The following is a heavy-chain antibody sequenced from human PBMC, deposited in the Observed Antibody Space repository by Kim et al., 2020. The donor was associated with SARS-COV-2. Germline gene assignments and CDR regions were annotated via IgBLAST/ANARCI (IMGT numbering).Heavy chain of an antibody. Sequence: SETLSLTCAVSGGSISSGGYSWSWIRQPPGKGLEWIGYIYHSGRTYYNPSLKSRVTISVDRSKNQFSLKLSSVTAADTAVYYCASATHYGSGSRFVPWGQGTLLTVSS. CDR3: ASATHYGSGSRFVP. V-gene: IGHV4-30-2*01. D-gene: IGHD3-10*01. CDR1: GGSISSGGYS. J-gene: IGHJ5*02. CDR2: IYHSGRT.